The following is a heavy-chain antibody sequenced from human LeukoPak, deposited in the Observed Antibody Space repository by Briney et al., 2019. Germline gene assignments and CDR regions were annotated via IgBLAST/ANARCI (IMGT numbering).Heavy chain of an antibody. V-gene: IGHV1-18*01. J-gene: IGHJ6*02. CDR1: GYTFTSYG. CDR3: VREGPGSRFYDFWSGYYNYYGMDV. D-gene: IGHD3-3*01. CDR2: ISAYNGNT. Sequence: ASVKVSCKASGYTFTSYGISWVRQAPGQGLEWMGWISAYNGNTNYAQKLQGRVTMTTDTSTSTAYMELRSLRSDDTAVYYCVREGPGSRFYDFWSGYYNYYGMDVWGQGTTVTVSS.